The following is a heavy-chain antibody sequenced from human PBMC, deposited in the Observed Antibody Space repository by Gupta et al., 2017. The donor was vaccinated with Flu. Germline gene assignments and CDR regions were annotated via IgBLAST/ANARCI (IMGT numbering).Heavy chain of an antibody. Sequence: QVQLQQWGAGLLKPSETLSFTCAVYGGSFSGYYWSWIRQPPGKGLEWIGEINHSGSTNYNPSLKSRVTISVDTSKNQFSLKLSSVTAADTAVYYCATGRGYVWGSYRYTTGLLDYWGQGTLVTVSS. CDR2: INHSGST. CDR3: ATGRGYVWGSYRYTTGLLDY. V-gene: IGHV4-34*01. CDR1: GGSFSGYY. J-gene: IGHJ4*02. D-gene: IGHD3-16*02.